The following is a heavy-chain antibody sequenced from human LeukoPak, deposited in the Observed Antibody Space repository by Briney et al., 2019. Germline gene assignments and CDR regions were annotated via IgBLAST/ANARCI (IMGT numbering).Heavy chain of an antibody. Sequence: GGSLRLSCAASEFSVGSNYMTWVRQAPGKGLEWDSLIYSGGSTYYADSVKGRFTISRDNSKNTLYLQMNSLRAEDTAIYYCAKVGLTVTTILDYFDYWGQGTLVTVSS. CDR3: AKVGLTVTTILDYFDY. D-gene: IGHD4-11*01. CDR1: EFSVGSNY. J-gene: IGHJ4*02. V-gene: IGHV3-53*05. CDR2: IYSGGST.